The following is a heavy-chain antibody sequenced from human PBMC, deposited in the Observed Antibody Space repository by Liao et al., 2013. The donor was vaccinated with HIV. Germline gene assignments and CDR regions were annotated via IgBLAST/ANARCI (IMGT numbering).Heavy chain of an antibody. J-gene: IGHJ4*02. D-gene: IGHD1-26*01. Sequence: QVQLQESGPGLVKPSQTLSLTCTVSGGSISRGSYHWSWIRQPAGKGLEWIGRIYASGSTNYNPSLKSRVTISVDTSRNHFSLKLSSVTAADTAVYYCARARHWGAPIFDFWGQGTPVLVSS. CDR3: ARARHWGAPIFDF. CDR2: IYASGST. V-gene: IGHV4-61*02. CDR1: GGSISRGSYH.